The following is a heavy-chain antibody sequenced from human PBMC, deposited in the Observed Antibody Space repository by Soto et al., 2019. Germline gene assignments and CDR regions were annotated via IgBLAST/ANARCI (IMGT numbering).Heavy chain of an antibody. CDR2: VHHSWGS. CDR1: GGSISSYY. D-gene: IGHD3-10*01. V-gene: IGHV4-59*08. J-gene: IGHJ6*02. CDR3: ARQGFGPLHGLVDG. Sequence: QVQLQESGPGLVKPSETLSLSCTVSGGSISSYYWSWFRQPPGKRMEWIGYVHHSWGSSYNPSLQGRVAISLDTSKSQFPLKVTSVTATDTAVYYCARQGFGPLHGLVDGWGQGTRVTVSS.